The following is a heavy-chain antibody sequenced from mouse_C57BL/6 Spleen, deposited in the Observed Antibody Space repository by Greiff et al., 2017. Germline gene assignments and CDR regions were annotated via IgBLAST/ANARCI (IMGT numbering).Heavy chain of an antibody. CDR1: GFTFSSYA. D-gene: IGHD3-2*02. J-gene: IGHJ4*01. V-gene: IGHV5-9-1*02. Sequence: EVKLMESGEGLVKPGGSLKLSCAASGFTFSSYAMSWVRQTPEKRLEWVAYISSGGDYIYYADTVKGRFTISRDNARNTLYLQMGSLKSEDTAMYYCTREGKTAQATGYAMDYWGQGTSVTVSS. CDR2: ISSGGDYI. CDR3: TREGKTAQATGYAMDY.